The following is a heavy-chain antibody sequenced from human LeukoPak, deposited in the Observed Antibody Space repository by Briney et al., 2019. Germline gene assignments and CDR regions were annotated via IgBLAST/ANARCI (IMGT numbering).Heavy chain of an antibody. V-gene: IGHV3-64*01. D-gene: IGHD1-20*01. CDR1: GFTFSRYA. Sequence: GGSLRLSCAASGFTFSRYAMHWVGQAPGKGLESVSAISSNGGSTYYANSVKGRFTISRDNSKNPLYLQMGSLRAEDLAVYYCARDFRLTRKVDYWGQGTLVTVSS. CDR2: ISSNGGST. CDR3: ARDFRLTRKVDY. J-gene: IGHJ4*02.